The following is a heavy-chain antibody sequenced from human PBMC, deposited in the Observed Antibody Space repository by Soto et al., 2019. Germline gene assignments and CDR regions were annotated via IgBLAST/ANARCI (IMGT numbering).Heavy chain of an antibody. CDR1: GGTFNSYF. J-gene: IGHJ4*02. CDR2: IIPILGTA. D-gene: IGHD3-3*01. V-gene: IGHV1-69*01. Sequence: VQLVQSGPEVKKPGSSVKVSCKASGGTFNSYFITWVRQAPGQGLEWMGGIIPILGTANYAQRFQGRLTITAEEATGTAFMEVSALRLDDTAFYYCFRPPDPRRYDGDCWGQGTLVTVSA. CDR3: FRPPDPRRYDGDC.